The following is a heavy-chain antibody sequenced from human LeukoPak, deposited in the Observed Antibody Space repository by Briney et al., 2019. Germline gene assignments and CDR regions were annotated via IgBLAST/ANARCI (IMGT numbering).Heavy chain of an antibody. V-gene: IGHV3-74*01. J-gene: IGHJ4*02. D-gene: IGHD2-8*01. CDR1: GFTFGGRL. CDR3: HPLAFVTN. Sequence: GGSLRLSCAVSGFTFGGRLMQWVRQAPGKGLVWVALIKDDGSTTNYADSVKGRFTASRDDAKNTVYLQMSSLRAEDTAVYYCHPLAFVTNWGQGTLVTVSS. CDR2: IKDDGSTT.